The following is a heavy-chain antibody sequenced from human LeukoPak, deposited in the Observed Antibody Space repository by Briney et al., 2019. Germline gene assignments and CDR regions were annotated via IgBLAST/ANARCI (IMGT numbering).Heavy chain of an antibody. Sequence: MTSETLSLTCAVYGGSFSGYYWSWIRQPPGKGLEWIGEINHSGSTNYNPSLKSRVTISVDTSKNQFSLKLSSVTAADTAVYYCARRHGYSGYDSQGLDYWGQGTLVTVSS. D-gene: IGHD5-12*01. J-gene: IGHJ4*02. V-gene: IGHV4-34*01. CDR2: INHSGST. CDR3: ARRHGYSGYDSQGLDY. CDR1: GGSFSGYY.